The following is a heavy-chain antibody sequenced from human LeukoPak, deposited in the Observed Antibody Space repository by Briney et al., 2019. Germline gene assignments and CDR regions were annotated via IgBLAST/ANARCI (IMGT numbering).Heavy chain of an antibody. D-gene: IGHD3-22*01. CDR2: ISSSSNTI. Sequence: GGSLRLSCAVSGFTFNSYKMNWVRQAPGKGLEWVSYISSSSNTIYYADSVKGRFTISRDNARNSLYLQMNSLRDEDTAVYYCARAHPYDSSGYYYYYYGMDVWGLGTTVTVSS. J-gene: IGHJ6*02. CDR1: GFTFNSYK. V-gene: IGHV3-48*02. CDR3: ARAHPYDSSGYYYYYYGMDV.